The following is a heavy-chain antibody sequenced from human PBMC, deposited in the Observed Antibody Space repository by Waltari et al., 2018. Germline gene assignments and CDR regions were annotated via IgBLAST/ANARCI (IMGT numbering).Heavy chain of an antibody. CDR1: GFTVTTYW. J-gene: IGHJ4*02. CDR3: IKDAYGPNDY. V-gene: IGHV3-74*01. CDR2: INPRGKVI. D-gene: IGHD3-10*01. Sequence: EVQLVESGGGLVLPGGSLRLSCAASGFTVTTYWMHWVRQAPGKGLVWVSRINPRGKVINYADAVKGRFTISRDIAKNTLHLQMSSLRAEDTAIYYCIKDAYGPNDYWGQGALVTVSS.